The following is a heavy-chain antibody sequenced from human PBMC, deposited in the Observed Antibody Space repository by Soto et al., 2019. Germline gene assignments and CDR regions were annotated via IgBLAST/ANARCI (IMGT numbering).Heavy chain of an antibody. J-gene: IGHJ4*02. CDR3: ARGSGTVAY. D-gene: IGHD1-7*01. CDR1: GFTFSSYA. CDR2: ITSSGSTI. V-gene: IGHV3-48*04. Sequence: GGSLRLSCAASGFTFSSYAMSWVRQAPGKGLEWVSYITSSGSTIHYADSVKGRFTVSRDNGKNSLYLQMHSLRAEDTAVYYCARGSGTVAYWGQGTLVTVSS.